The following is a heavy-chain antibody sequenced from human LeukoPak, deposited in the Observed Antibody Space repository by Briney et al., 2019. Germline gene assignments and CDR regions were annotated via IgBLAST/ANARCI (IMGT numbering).Heavy chain of an antibody. D-gene: IGHD5-18*01. CDR2: ISSSGSTI. V-gene: IGHV3-11*01. CDR3: ARRLPPEYYYYYGMDV. Sequence: TGGSLRLSCAASGFTFSDYYMSWIRQAPGKGLEWVSYISSSGSTIYYADSVKGRFTISRDNAKNSLYLQMNSLRAEDTAVYYCARRLPPEYYYYYGMDVWGQGTTVTVSS. CDR1: GFTFSDYY. J-gene: IGHJ6*02.